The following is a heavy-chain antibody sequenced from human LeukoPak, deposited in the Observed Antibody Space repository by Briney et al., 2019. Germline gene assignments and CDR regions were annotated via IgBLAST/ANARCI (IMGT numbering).Heavy chain of an antibody. CDR2: INHSGST. D-gene: IGHD2-2*01. CDR3: AREYCSSTSCYLWYFDL. Sequence: SETLSLTYAVYGGSFSGYYWSWIRQPPGKGLEWIGEINHSGSTNYNPSLKSRVTISVDTSKNQFSLKLSSVTAADTAVYYCAREYCSSTSCYLWYFDLWGRGTLVTVSS. J-gene: IGHJ2*01. V-gene: IGHV4-34*01. CDR1: GGSFSGYY.